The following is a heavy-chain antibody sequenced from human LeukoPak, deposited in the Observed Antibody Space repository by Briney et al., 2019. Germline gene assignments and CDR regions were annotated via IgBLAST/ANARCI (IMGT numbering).Heavy chain of an antibody. D-gene: IGHD6-19*01. CDR2: ISGSGGST. CDR3: AKDRPSPGYSSGWYDYFDY. CDR1: GFTFTSHW. J-gene: IGHJ4*02. Sequence: GGSLRLSCAASGFTFTSHWMSWVRQAPGKGLEWVSAISGSGGSTYYADSVKGRFTISRDNSKNTLYLQMNSLRAEDTAVYYCAKDRPSPGYSSGWYDYFDYWGQGTLVTVSS. V-gene: IGHV3-23*01.